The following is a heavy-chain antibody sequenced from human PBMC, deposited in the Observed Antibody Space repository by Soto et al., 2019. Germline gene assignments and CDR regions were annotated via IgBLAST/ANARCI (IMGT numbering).Heavy chain of an antibody. J-gene: IGHJ4*02. CDR2: IFPLTDIP. V-gene: IGHV1-69*02. D-gene: IGHD2-15*01. Sequence: QVQLVQSGTEVKKPGSSVKVSCKASGGTFRNYPINWVRQAPGQGLEWMGSIFPLTDIPDYAQNFQARLTITSDKSTSIAYMELSSLTSHDPAMYFCARGRLVVLIYFESWGQGTLGTVS. CDR1: GGTFRNYP. CDR3: ARGRLVVLIYFES.